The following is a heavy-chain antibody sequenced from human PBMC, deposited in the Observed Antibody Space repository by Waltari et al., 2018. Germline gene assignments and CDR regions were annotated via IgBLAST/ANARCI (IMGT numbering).Heavy chain of an antibody. V-gene: IGHV4-38-2*02. CDR1: GYSISSGYY. CDR2: IYHSGSP. J-gene: IGHJ4*02. D-gene: IGHD1-1*01. CDR3: ARDRGAGTTFHY. Sequence: QVQLQESGPGLVKPSETLSLTCTVSGYSISSGYYWGWIRQPPGKGLEWIGSIYHSGSPSATPSLKSRCTIPVDTSKNQFSLKLSSVTAADTAVYYCARDRGAGTTFHYWGQGTLVTVSS.